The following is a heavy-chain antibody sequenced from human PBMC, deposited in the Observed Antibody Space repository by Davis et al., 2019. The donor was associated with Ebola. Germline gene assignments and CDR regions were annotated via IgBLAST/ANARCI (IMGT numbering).Heavy chain of an antibody. V-gene: IGHV3-21*01. J-gene: IGHJ2*01. CDR3: VRDPALVVTGGGWFFGL. D-gene: IGHD2-21*02. CDR2: ISSSAGYI. CDR1: GFTFSSYN. Sequence: GGSLRLSCAASGFTFSSYNMIWVRQPPGKGLEWVSFISSSAGYIYYADSLRGRFTISRDNAKNSLYLQMNSLRAEDTAVYYCVRDPALVVTGGGWFFGLWGRGTLVTVSS.